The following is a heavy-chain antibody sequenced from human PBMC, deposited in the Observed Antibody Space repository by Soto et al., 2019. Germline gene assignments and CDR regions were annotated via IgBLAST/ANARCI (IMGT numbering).Heavy chain of an antibody. CDR3: ARDQYYYGSGSYPYYYYGMDV. J-gene: IGHJ6*02. CDR2: ISSSGSTI. V-gene: IGHV3-11*01. Sequence: QVQLVESGGGLVKPGGSLRLSCAASGFTFSDYYMSWIRQAPGKGLEWVSYISSSGSTIYYADSVKGRFTISRDNAKNLLYLQMNSLRAEDTAVYYCARDQYYYGSGSYPYYYYGMDVWGQGTTVTVSS. D-gene: IGHD3-10*01. CDR1: GFTFSDYY.